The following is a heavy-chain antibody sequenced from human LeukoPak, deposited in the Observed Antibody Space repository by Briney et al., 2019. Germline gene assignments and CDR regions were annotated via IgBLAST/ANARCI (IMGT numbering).Heavy chain of an antibody. CDR3: ARGKQNAVDY. CDR2: IYASGST. CDR1: SGSISGSYY. D-gene: IGHD1-1*01. V-gene: IGHV4-4*07. J-gene: IGHJ4*02. Sequence: KPSETLSLTCTVSSGSISGSYYWSWIRQPAGKGLEWIGRIYASGSTSYDPSLKSRVTISVDKSNNQFSLMVTSVTAADTAVYYCARGKQNAVDYWGQGTLVTVSS.